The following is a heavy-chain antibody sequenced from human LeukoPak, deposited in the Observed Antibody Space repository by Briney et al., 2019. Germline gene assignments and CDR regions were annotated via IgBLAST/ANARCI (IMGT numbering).Heavy chain of an antibody. CDR3: ARVGYSSSWYQRSSVDY. Sequence: SETLSLTCAVYDGSFSGYYWSWIRQPPGKGLEWIGEINHSGSTNYNPSLKSRVTISVDTSKNQFSLKLSSVTAADTAVYYCARVGYSSSWYQRSSVDYWGQGTLVTVSS. V-gene: IGHV4-34*01. CDR1: DGSFSGYY. D-gene: IGHD6-13*01. J-gene: IGHJ4*02. CDR2: INHSGST.